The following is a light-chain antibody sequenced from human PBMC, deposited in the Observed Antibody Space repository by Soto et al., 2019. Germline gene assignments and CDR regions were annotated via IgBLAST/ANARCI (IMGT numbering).Light chain of an antibody. CDR1: QSVSSSY. CDR2: GAS. J-gene: IGKJ1*01. CDR3: QYYNNYCWT. Sequence: EIVLTQSPGTLSLSPGERATLSCRASQSVSSSYLAWYQQKPGQAPRLLIYGASSRATGIPDRFSGSGSGTDFTLTISSLQPDDFATYYCQYYNNYCWTFGQGTKVEIK. V-gene: IGKV3-20*01.